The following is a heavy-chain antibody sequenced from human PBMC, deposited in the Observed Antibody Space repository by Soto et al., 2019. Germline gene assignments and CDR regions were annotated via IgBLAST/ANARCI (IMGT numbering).Heavy chain of an antibody. CDR3: ARGPLNYYDSSGYHKRWYYYYYGMDV. J-gene: IGHJ6*02. CDR2: MNPNSGNT. V-gene: IGHV1-8*01. CDR1: GYTFTSYD. Sequence: QVQLVQSGAEVKKPGASVKVSCKASGYTFTSYDINWVRQATGQGLEWMGWMNPNSGNTGYAQKFQGRVTMTRNTSISTAYMELSSLRSEDTAVYYCARGPLNYYDSSGYHKRWYYYYYGMDVWGQGTTVTVSS. D-gene: IGHD3-22*01.